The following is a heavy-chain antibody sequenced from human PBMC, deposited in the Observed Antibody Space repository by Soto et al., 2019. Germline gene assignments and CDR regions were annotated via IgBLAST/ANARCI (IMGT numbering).Heavy chain of an antibody. CDR2: ISSASSET. CDR1: GFTFSGVS. J-gene: IGHJ4*02. CDR3: ARVAY. V-gene: IGHV3-21*01. Sequence: GGSLRLSCEASGFTFSGVSMNWIRQVPGKGLEWVASISSASSETWYADSVKGRFIISRDNAQNSLFLQMNTLRPEDSAIYYCARVAYWGPGTQVTVSS.